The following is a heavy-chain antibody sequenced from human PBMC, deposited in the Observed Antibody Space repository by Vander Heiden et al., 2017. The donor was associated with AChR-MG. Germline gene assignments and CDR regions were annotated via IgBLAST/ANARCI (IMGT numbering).Heavy chain of an antibody. CDR1: GFTFSSYG. D-gene: IGHD6-19*01. CDR3: AKDARGVAGYFDY. J-gene: IGHJ4*02. CDR2: ISYDGSNK. Sequence: QVQLVESVGGVVQPGRSLRVPCAASGFTFSSYGMHWVSQAPGKGREWVAVISYDGSNKYYADSVKGRFTISRDNSKNTLYLQMNSLRAEDTAVYYCAKDARGVAGYFDYWGQGTLVTVSS. V-gene: IGHV3-30*18.